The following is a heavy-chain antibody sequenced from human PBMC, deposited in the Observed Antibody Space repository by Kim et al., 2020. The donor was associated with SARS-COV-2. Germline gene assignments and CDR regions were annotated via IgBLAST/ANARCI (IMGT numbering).Heavy chain of an antibody. CDR1: GGTFNSYA. J-gene: IGHJ6*02. Sequence: SVKVSCKASGGTFNSYAISWVRQAPGQGLEWMGGIIPIFGTANYAQKFQGRVTITADESTSTAYMELSSLRSEDTAVYYCARDEKYSSPGGYYYYGMDVWGQGTTVTVSS. D-gene: IGHD6-6*01. CDR2: IIPIFGTA. CDR3: ARDEKYSSPGGYYYYGMDV. V-gene: IGHV1-69*13.